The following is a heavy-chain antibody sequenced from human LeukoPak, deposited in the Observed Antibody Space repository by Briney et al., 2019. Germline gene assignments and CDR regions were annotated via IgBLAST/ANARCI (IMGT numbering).Heavy chain of an antibody. CDR2: INPNSGGT. Sequence: VASVKVSCKASGYTFTGYYMHWVRQAPGQGLEWMGRINPNSGGTNYAQKFQGRVTMTRDTSISTAYMELSSLRSEDTAVYYCARDVTYYYDSSGWFDPWGQGTLVTVSS. V-gene: IGHV1-2*06. CDR1: GYTFTGYY. J-gene: IGHJ5*02. CDR3: ARDVTYYYDSSGWFDP. D-gene: IGHD3-22*01.